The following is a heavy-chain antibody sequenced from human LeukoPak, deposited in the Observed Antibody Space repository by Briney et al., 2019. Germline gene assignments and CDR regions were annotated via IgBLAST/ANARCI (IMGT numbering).Heavy chain of an antibody. CDR2: FISILGIT. CDR1: GGTFSGYT. D-gene: IGHD4-23*01. CDR3: DGGNFWDDAFDI. J-gene: IGHJ3*02. Sequence: SVKVSCKASGGTFSGYTISWVRQAPGQGLEWMGRFISILGITNYAQKFQGTVTITADKSTSTAYMELSSLRSEGTAVYYWDGGNFWDDAFDIWGEETMVTVSS. V-gene: IGHV1-69*02.